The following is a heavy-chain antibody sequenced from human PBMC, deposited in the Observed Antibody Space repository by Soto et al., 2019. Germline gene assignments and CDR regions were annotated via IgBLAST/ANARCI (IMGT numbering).Heavy chain of an antibody. D-gene: IGHD3-10*01. V-gene: IGHV3-33*01. CDR1: GFTFSSYG. CDR3: ARDRTVRGGGEIDY. CDR2: IWYDGSNK. J-gene: IGHJ4*02. Sequence: QVQLVESGGGVVQPGRSLRLSCAASGFTFSSYGMHWVRQAPGKGLEWVAVIWYDGSNKYYADSVKGRFTISRDNSKNTLYLQLNSLRAEDTAVYYCARDRTVRGGGEIDYWGQGTLVTVSS.